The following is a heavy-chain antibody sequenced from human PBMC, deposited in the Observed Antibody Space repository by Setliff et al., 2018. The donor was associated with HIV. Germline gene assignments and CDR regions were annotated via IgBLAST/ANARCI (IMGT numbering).Heavy chain of an antibody. Sequence: GSLRLSCAASGFTFSSYWMSWIRQPPGKGLEWIGEINHSGSTNYNPSLKSRVTISVDTSKNQFSLKLSSVTAADTAVYYCARGPRYGSGNYYYYYYYMDVWGKGTTVTVSS. J-gene: IGHJ6*03. CDR2: INHSGST. D-gene: IGHD3-10*01. CDR3: ARGPRYGSGNYYYYYYYMDV. V-gene: IGHV4-34*01. CDR1: GFTFSSYW.